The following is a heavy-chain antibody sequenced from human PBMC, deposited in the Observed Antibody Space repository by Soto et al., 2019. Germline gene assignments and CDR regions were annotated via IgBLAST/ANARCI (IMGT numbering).Heavy chain of an antibody. D-gene: IGHD1-7*01. CDR2: IKEDGSEK. V-gene: IGHV3-7*03. CDR1: GFTFSAYW. Sequence: GGSLRLSCAASGFTFSAYWMNWARQAPGKGLEWVATIKEDGSEKYYVDSVRGRFTISRDNAKNSLYLQMDSLRAEDTAVYYCGRYGITATFDYWGQGTLVTVSS. J-gene: IGHJ4*02. CDR3: GRYGITATFDY.